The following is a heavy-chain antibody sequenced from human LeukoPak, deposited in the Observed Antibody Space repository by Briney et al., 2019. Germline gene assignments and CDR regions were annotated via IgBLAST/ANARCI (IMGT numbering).Heavy chain of an antibody. CDR3: ASGSSMALGAFDI. Sequence: SETLSLSCTVSGGSISSSSYYWGWIRQPPGKGLEWIGSIYYSGSTYDNPSLKSRVTISVDTSKNQFSLKLSSVTAADTAVYYCASGSSMALGAFDIWGQGTMVTVSS. CDR1: GGSISSSSYY. J-gene: IGHJ3*02. D-gene: IGHD2/OR15-2a*01. CDR2: IYYSGST. V-gene: IGHV4-39*07.